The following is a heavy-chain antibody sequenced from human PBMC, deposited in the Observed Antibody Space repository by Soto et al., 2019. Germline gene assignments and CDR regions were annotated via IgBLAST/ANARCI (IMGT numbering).Heavy chain of an antibody. V-gene: IGHV4-59*01. CDR1: GGSISSYY. CDR2: IYYSGST. CDR3: ARDRAVPYYDFWSGYPGGAFDI. D-gene: IGHD3-3*01. Sequence: SETLSLTCTVSGGSISSYYWSWIRQPPGKGLEWIGYIYYSGSTNYNPSLKSRVTISVDTSKNQFSLKLSSVTAADTAVYYCARDRAVPYYDFWSGYPGGAFDIWGQGTMVTVSS. J-gene: IGHJ3*02.